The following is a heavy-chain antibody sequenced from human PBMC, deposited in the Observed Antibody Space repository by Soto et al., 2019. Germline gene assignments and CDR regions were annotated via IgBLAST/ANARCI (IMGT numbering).Heavy chain of an antibody. CDR1: GLSLSTSGEA. J-gene: IGHJ5*02. Sequence: QITLKESGPTLVKPTQTLTLTCTFSGLSLSTSGEAVGWIRQPPGKALEWLALIYWDDDKRYNPTLKTRLTITKDTSKNHVGLTLTNMDPVDTATYSCAHYVSTSPAGWFDPWGQGILVTVSS. CDR2: IYWDDDK. D-gene: IGHD3-10*02. V-gene: IGHV2-5*02. CDR3: AHYVSTSPAGWFDP.